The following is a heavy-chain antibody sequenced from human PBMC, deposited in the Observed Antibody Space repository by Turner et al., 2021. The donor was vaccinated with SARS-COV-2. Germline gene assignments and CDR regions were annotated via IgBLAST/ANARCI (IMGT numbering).Heavy chain of an antibody. CDR1: GGSISRSSYY. Sequence: QLQLQESGPGLGKPSETLSLPCSVSGGSISRSSYYWGWIRQPPGKGLGWIGNIYYSGSTYYNPSLESRVTISVDTSKNQFSLKLSSVTAADTAVYYCARLMDTAMDYYGMDVWGQGTTVTVSS. J-gene: IGHJ6*02. CDR3: ARLMDTAMDYYGMDV. V-gene: IGHV4-39*01. D-gene: IGHD5-18*01. CDR2: IYYSGST.